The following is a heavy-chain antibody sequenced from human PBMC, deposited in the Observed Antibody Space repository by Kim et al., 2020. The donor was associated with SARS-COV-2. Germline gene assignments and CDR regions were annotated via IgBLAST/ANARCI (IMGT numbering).Heavy chain of an antibody. J-gene: IGHJ4*02. V-gene: IGHV3-11*03. D-gene: IGHD2-2*01. Sequence: SVKGRFTISRDNAKNSLYLQMNSLRAEDTAVYYCARNEGYCSSTSCYLVGWGQGTLVTVSS. CDR3: ARNEGYCSSTSCYLVG.